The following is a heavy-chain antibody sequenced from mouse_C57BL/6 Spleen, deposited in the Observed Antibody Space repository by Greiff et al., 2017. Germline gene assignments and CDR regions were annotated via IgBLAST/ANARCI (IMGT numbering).Heavy chain of an antibody. V-gene: IGHV14-1*01. J-gene: IGHJ4*01. Sequence: EVQLQQSGAELVRPGASVKLSCTASGFNIKDYYMHWVKQRPEQGLEWIGRIDPEDGDTEYAPKFQGKATMTADTSSNTAYLQLSSLTSEDTAVYFCARWPSAEAMDYWGQGTSGTVSS. CDR3: ARWPSAEAMDY. D-gene: IGHD2-3*01. CDR1: GFNIKDYY. CDR2: IDPEDGDT.